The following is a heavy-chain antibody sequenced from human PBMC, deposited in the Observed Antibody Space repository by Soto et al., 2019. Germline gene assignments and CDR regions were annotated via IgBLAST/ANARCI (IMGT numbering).Heavy chain of an antibody. CDR1: GGSIISYY. V-gene: IGHV4-59*08. Sequence: PSETLSLTCTVSGGSIISYYWSWIRQPPGKGLEWIGYIYYSGSTNYNPSLDRRVTLSVDTAKDQVSLKLTSVNPADTAVYYCARHPTIARFENGLDVWGQGTMVTVSS. J-gene: IGHJ6*02. CDR3: ARHPTIARFENGLDV. CDR2: IYYSGST. D-gene: IGHD1-1*01.